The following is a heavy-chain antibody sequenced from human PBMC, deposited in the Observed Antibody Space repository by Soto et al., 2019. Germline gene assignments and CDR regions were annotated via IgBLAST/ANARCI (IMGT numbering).Heavy chain of an antibody. D-gene: IGHD6-13*01. CDR1: GGTFSSYA. V-gene: IGHV1-69*14. Sequence: QVQLVQSGAEVKKPGSSVKVSCKASGGTFSSYAISWVRQAPGQGLDWMGGIIPIFGTANYAQKFQGRVTITADKPTSTAYMELSSMRSEDTAVYYCARDAVTAAGTGDAFDIWGQGTMVTVSS. J-gene: IGHJ3*02. CDR3: ARDAVTAAGTGDAFDI. CDR2: IIPIFGTA.